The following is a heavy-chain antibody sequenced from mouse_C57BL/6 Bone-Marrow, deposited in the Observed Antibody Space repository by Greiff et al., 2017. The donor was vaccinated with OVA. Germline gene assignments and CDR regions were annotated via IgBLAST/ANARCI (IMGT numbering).Heavy chain of an antibody. CDR3: ARSYYSNYSWFAD. D-gene: IGHD2-5*01. Sequence: EVQLQESGPELVKPGASVKISCKASGYSFTGYYMHWVKQSPGNILDWIGYLYPYTGVSSYNQKFKGKATLTVDKSSRTAYMELRSLTSEDSAGYYCARSYYSNYSWFADWGQGTLVTVSA. V-gene: IGHV1-31*01. CDR2: LYPYTGVS. CDR1: GYSFTGYY. J-gene: IGHJ3*01.